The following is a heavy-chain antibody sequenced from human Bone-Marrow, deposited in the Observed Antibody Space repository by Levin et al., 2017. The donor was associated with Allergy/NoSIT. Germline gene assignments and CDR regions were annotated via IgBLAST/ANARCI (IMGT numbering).Heavy chain of an antibody. CDR2: IYKSGQT. V-gene: IGHV3-53*01. J-gene: IGHJ3*01. Sequence: GGSLRLSCVVSELNVSVSYMTWVRQAPGKGLECVSVIYKSGQTYYADSVKGRFTISRDGSKNVMFLQMNNLRAEDSAVYYCARVSVGATHCTGGTCYIDDAFDLWGPGTMVTVSS. CDR1: ELNVSVSY. D-gene: IGHD2-15*01. CDR3: ARVSVGATHCTGGTCYIDDAFDL.